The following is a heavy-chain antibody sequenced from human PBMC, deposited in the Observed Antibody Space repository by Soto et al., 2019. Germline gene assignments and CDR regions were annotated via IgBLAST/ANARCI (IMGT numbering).Heavy chain of an antibody. CDR1: GFI. CDR2: IRSRANNYAT. V-gene: IGHV3-73*01. J-gene: IGHJ6*02. CDR3: ARGQQAAIGDYCYHGLDV. Sequence: PGGSLRLSCAASGFIYWVRQAPGKGLEWVGRIRSRANNYATSSGASVRGRFTFFRDDSKNMAYLQMNTLKTEDTAIYYCARGQQAAIGDYCYHGLDVWGQGTSVTVSS. D-gene: IGHD3-10*01.